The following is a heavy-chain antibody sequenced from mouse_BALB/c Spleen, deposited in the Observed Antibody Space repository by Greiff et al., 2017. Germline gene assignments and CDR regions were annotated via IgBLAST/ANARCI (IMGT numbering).Heavy chain of an antibody. CDR3: ARLKDYGNYVWFAY. Sequence: VQLQQSGAELVKPGASVKLSCTASGFNIKDTYMHWVKQRPEQGLEWIGRIDPANGNTKYDPKFQGKATITADTSSNTAYLQLSSLTSEDTAVYYCARLKDYGNYVWFAYWGQGTLVTVSA. V-gene: IGHV14-3*02. D-gene: IGHD2-1*01. J-gene: IGHJ3*01. CDR1: GFNIKDTY. CDR2: IDPANGNT.